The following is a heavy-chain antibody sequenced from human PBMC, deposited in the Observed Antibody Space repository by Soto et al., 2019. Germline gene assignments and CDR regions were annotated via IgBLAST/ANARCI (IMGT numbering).Heavy chain of an antibody. D-gene: IGHD2-2*01. CDR1: GFTLINYA. V-gene: IGHV3-23*01. CDR3: ARKVLGSTSRPDWWYFDL. Sequence: EVQLLESGGGLVQPGGSLRLSCVGSGFTLINYAMNWVRQTPGKGLEWVSTISGGGDRTFDADTVKGRFTIFRDNSKNPVNLQMNSLRADDTAVYYCARKVLGSTSRPDWWYFDLWGRGTLVTVSS. CDR2: ISGGGDRT. J-gene: IGHJ2*01.